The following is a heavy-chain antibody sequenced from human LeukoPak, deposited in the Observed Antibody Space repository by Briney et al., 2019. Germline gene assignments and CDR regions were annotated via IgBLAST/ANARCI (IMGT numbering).Heavy chain of an antibody. V-gene: IGHV3-30*02. Sequence: GGSLRLSCAASGFTFSSYGMHWVRQAPGKGLEWVAFIRYDGSNKYYADSVKGRFTISRDNSKNTLYLQMNSLRAEDTAVYYCAKDSLTIFPTPYYMDVWGKGTTVTISS. D-gene: IGHD3-9*01. CDR1: GFTFSSYG. CDR2: IRYDGSNK. J-gene: IGHJ6*03. CDR3: AKDSLTIFPTPYYMDV.